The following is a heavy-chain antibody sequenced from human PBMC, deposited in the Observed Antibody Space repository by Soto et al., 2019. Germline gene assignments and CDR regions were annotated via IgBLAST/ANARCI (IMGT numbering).Heavy chain of an antibody. V-gene: IGHV4-34*01. CDR2: INHSGST. Sequence: SETLSLTCAVYGGSFSGYYWSWIRQSPGRGLEGSGEINHSGSTNYNPSLQSRVTISVDTSKNQFSLKLPSVTAADAAVYYCARLRWEQPWLFDYRGQGTLVTVSS. CDR3: ARLRWEQPWLFDY. D-gene: IGHD1-26*01. CDR1: GGSFSGYY. J-gene: IGHJ4*02.